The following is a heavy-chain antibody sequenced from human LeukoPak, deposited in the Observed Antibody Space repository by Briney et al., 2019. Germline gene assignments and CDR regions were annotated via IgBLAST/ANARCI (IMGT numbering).Heavy chain of an antibody. CDR2: VSGSGAGT. V-gene: IGHV3-23*01. D-gene: IGHD1-26*01. CDR3: AKDLLVGATAAFDY. J-gene: IGHJ4*02. CDR1: GFTFGDYA. Sequence: GGSLRLSCTASGFTFGDYAMSWFRQAPGKGLEWVSTVSGSGAGTYYAESVKGRFTISRDKSKNTLYLQMNSLRAEDTAVYYCAKDLLVGATAAFDYWGQGTLVTVSS.